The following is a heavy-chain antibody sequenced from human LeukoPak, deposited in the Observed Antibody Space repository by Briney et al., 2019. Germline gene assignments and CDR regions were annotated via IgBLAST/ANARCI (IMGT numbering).Heavy chain of an antibody. V-gene: IGHV4-4*09. CDR1: GGSVSSYY. D-gene: IGHD6-19*01. CDR3: ARFHSGPSGWYVLWYFDL. CDR2: IYNSEST. J-gene: IGHJ2*01. Sequence: PSETLSLTCTVSGGSVSSYYWSWIRQPPGKGLEWIGYIYNSESTNYNSSLESRVTISVGTSKNQFFLKLSSVTAADTAVYYCARFHSGPSGWYVLWYFDLWGRGTLVTVSS.